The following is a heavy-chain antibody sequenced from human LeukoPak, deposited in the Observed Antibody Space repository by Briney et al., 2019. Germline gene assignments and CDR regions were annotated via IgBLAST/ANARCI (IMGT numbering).Heavy chain of an antibody. CDR3: ARGGINSPTIDF. V-gene: IGHV3-74*01. Sequence: PGGCLRLSCAASGFTFSTYWMHWVRQPPGKGLVCLSRINTDGTTTTYADSVKGRFTISRDNDKNTLYLQLNSLRADDTAVYFSARGGINSPTIDFWGQGTLVTLSS. CDR1: GFTFSTYW. J-gene: IGHJ4*02. CDR2: INTDGTTT. D-gene: IGHD1-26*01.